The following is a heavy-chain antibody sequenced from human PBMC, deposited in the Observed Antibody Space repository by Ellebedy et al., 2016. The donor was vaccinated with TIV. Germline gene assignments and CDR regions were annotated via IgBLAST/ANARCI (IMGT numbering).Heavy chain of an antibody. D-gene: IGHD6-13*01. V-gene: IGHV3-53*01. J-gene: IGHJ2*01. Sequence: GESLKISCAASGFTVSSNYMSWVRQAPGKGLEWVSVIYSGGDTYYADSVKCRITISRANSNNTLYLKMNSLRPEYTALYYCASKRFGYSSTWYRGWYFDLWGRGTLVTVSS. CDR2: IYSGGDT. CDR1: GFTVSSNY. CDR3: ASKRFGYSSTWYRGWYFDL.